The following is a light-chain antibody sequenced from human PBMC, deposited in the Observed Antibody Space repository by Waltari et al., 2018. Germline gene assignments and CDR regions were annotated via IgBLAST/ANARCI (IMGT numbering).Light chain of an antibody. CDR2: DTS. J-gene: IGLJ3*02. V-gene: IGLV7-46*01. Sequence: QAVVTQELSLTVSPCGSVTLTCRSSTAAVPRVHYSYWFQQKPGQAPRTLIYDTSDKPSWTPARFSGSLLGGKAALTLSGAQPEDEAEYYCLLSYSGARLWVFGGGTKLTVL. CDR1: TAAVPRVHY. CDR3: LLSYSGARLWV.